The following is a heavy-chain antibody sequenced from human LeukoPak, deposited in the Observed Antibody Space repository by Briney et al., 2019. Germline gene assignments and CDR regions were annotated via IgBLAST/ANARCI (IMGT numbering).Heavy chain of an antibody. J-gene: IGHJ4*02. D-gene: IGHD1-20*01. CDR1: GFTFNIYA. CDR3: AINWNFDN. Sequence: GGSLRLSCAASGFTFNIYAMHWVRQAPGKGLEWVAVISYDGSNKYYADSVKGRVTISRDNSKNTLFLQMNSLRAEDTAVYYCAINWNFDNWGQGTLVTVSS. CDR2: ISYDGSNK. V-gene: IGHV3-30*04.